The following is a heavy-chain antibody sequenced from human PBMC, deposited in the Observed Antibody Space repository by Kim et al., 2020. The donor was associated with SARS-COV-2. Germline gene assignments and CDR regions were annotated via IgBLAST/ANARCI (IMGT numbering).Heavy chain of an antibody. V-gene: IGHV4-34*01. CDR1: GGSFSGYY. J-gene: IGHJ4*02. CDR3: ARTDIVVVPAYFDY. CDR2: INHSGST. Sequence: SETLSLTCAVYGGSFSGYYWSWIRQPPGKGLEWIGEINHSGSTNYNPSLKSRVTISVDTSKNQFSLKLSSVTAADTAVYYCARTDIVVVPAYFDYWAREPWSPSPQ. D-gene: IGHD2-2*01.